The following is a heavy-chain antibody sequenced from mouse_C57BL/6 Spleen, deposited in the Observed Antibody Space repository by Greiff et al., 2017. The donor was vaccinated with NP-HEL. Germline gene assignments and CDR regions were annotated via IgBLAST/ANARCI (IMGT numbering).Heavy chain of an antibody. CDR3: KIYYCSSSGYFDY. CDR1: GFNIKDYY. Sequence: EVHLVESGAELVRPGASVKLSCTASGFNIKDYYMHWVKQRPEQGLEWIGRIDPEDGDTKYAPKFQGKATMTADTASNTAYLQLSSLTSEDTAVYYCKIYYCSSSGYFDYWGQGTTLTVSS. V-gene: IGHV14-1*01. J-gene: IGHJ2*01. CDR2: IDPEDGDT. D-gene: IGHD1-1*01.